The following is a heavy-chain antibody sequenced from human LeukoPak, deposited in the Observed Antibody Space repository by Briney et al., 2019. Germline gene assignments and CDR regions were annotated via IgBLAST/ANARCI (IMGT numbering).Heavy chain of an antibody. CDR1: GGSFSGYY. CDR2: INHSGST. Sequence: SETLSLTCAVYGGSFSGYYWSWIRQPPGKGLEWIGEINHSGSTNYNPSLKSRVTISVDTSKNQLSLKLSSVTAADTAVYYCARGPRGATVTTKRELDYWGQGTLVTVSS. J-gene: IGHJ4*02. V-gene: IGHV4-34*01. CDR3: ARGPRGATVTTKRELDY. D-gene: IGHD4-17*01.